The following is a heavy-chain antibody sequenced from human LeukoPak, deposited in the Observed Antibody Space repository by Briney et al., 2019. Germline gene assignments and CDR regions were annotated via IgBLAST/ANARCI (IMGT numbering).Heavy chain of an antibody. CDR2: IYYIGST. J-gene: IGHJ4*02. Sequence: SSETLSLTCTVSGGSISSYYWSWIRQPPGKGLEWIGYIYYIGSTNYNPSLKSRVTISVDTSKNQFSLRLSSVTAADSAVYFCAREGREPAAGMDYWGQGTLVTVSS. CDR3: AREGREPAAGMDY. D-gene: IGHD6-13*01. CDR1: GGSISSYY. V-gene: IGHV4-59*01.